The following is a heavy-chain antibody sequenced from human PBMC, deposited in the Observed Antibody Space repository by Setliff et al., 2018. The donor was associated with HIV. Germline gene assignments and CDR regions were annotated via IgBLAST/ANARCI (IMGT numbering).Heavy chain of an antibody. V-gene: IGHV4-4*02. J-gene: IGHJ2*01. CDR1: GGSISSRHW. CDR2: IYQSGIT. Sequence: SETLSLTCAVSGGSISSRHWWSWVRQAPGKGLESIGEIYQSGITTYNPSLKSRVHMSLDKSKNQFSLRLTSVTAADTAVYYCARKEVIGPRRLYYYLDLWGRGTLVTVSS. CDR3: ARKEVIGPRRLYYYLDL. D-gene: IGHD6-6*01.